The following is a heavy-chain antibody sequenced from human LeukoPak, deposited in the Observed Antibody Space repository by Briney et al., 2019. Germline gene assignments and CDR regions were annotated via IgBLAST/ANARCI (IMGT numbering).Heavy chain of an antibody. CDR1: GLTFSTYW. CDR2: VKHDGSEK. J-gene: IGHJ4*02. V-gene: IGHV3-7*03. CDR3: AKDLGYGGNSCPDH. Sequence: GGSLRLSCAVSGLTFSTYWMSWVRQAPGQGLEWVANVKHDGSEKYYVDSVKGRFTISRDNSKNTLYLQMNSLRAEDTAVYYCAKDLGYGGNSCPDHWGQGTLVTVSS. D-gene: IGHD4-23*01.